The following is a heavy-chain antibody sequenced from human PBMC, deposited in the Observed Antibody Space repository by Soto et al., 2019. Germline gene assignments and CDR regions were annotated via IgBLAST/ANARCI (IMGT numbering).Heavy chain of an antibody. D-gene: IGHD2-15*01. CDR2: IYYSGST. V-gene: IGHV4-59*01. J-gene: IGHJ4*02. CDR1: GGSISSYY. Sequence: SETLSLTCTVSGGSISSYYWSWIRQPPGKGLEWIGYIYYSGSTNYNPSLKSRVTISVDTSKNQFSLKLSSVTAADTAVYYCAIGESRYCSGGSCYLDYWGQGTLVTVYS. CDR3: AIGESRYCSGGSCYLDY.